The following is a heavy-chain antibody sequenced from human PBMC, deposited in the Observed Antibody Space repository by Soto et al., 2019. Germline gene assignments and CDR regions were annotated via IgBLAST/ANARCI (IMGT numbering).Heavy chain of an antibody. Sequence: EASVKVSCKVSGGTFSSYTISWVRQAPGQGLEWMGRIIPILGIANYAQKFQGRVTITADKSTSTAYMELSSLRSEDTAVYYCARVAESAGYYFDYWGQGTLVTVYS. J-gene: IGHJ4*02. CDR2: IIPILGIA. V-gene: IGHV1-69*02. CDR1: GGTFSSYT. D-gene: IGHD2-21*01. CDR3: ARVAESAGYYFDY.